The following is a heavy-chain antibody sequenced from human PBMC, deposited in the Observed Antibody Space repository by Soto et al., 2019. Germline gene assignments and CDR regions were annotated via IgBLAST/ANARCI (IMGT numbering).Heavy chain of an antibody. V-gene: IGHV1-18*01. CDR2: ISAYNGST. D-gene: IGHD3-16*01. CDR3: ARSPLTEITPRAFDY. J-gene: IGHJ4*02. CDR1: GYTFTSYG. Sequence: GAPVKVSCKASGYTFTSYGISWVRQAPGQGLEWMGWISAYNGSTSYAQKFQGRVTMTRDTSTSTVYMELSSLRSEDTAVYYCARSPLTEITPRAFDYWGKGPLVTVS.